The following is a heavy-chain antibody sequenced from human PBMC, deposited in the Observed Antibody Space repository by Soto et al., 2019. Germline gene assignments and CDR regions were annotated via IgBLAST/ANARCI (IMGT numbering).Heavy chain of an antibody. CDR2: ISSSGSTI. Sequence: EVQLVESGGGLVQPGGSLRLSCAASGFTFSSYSMNWVRQAPGKGLEWVSYISSSGSTIYYADSVKGRFTISRDNAKNSLYLQMNSLRAEDTAVYYCARDAPVYYYDSSGSLDLWGRGTLVTVSS. CDR1: GFTFSSYS. J-gene: IGHJ2*01. D-gene: IGHD3-22*01. CDR3: ARDAPVYYYDSSGSLDL. V-gene: IGHV3-48*04.